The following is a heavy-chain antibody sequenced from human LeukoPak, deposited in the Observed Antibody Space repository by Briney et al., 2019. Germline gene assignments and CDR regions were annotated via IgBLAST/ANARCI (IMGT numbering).Heavy chain of an antibody. CDR2: INSDGSST. Sequence: PGGSLRLSCAASGFTFSSYWMHWVRQAPGKGLVWVSRINSDGSSTSYADSVKGRFTISRDNAKNTLYLQMNSLRAEDTAVYYCAKEEDYDFWSGPKYYWGQGTLVTVSS. V-gene: IGHV3-74*01. J-gene: IGHJ4*02. CDR3: AKEEDYDFWSGPKYY. CDR1: GFTFSSYW. D-gene: IGHD3-3*01.